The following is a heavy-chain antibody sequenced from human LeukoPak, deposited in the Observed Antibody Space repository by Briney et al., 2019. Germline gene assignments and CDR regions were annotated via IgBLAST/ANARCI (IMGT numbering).Heavy chain of an antibody. CDR2: IYSDGSTT. CDR3: ARDTMLGMGNP. D-gene: IGHD3-10*02. V-gene: IGHV3-74*01. J-gene: IGHJ5*02. Sequence: GGSLRLSCAASGFTFSSYWMHWVRQAPGKGLVWVSRIYSDGSTTRYADSVKGRFTVSRDNAKNTLYLQMNSLRAEDTAVYYCARDTMLGMGNPWGQGTLVTVSS. CDR1: GFTFSSYW.